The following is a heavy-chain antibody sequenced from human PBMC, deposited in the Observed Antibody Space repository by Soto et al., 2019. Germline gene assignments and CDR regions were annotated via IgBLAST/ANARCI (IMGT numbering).Heavy chain of an antibody. CDR1: DGSISSYY. V-gene: IGHV4-59*01. Sequence: PSETLSLTCTVSDGSISSYYCSWIRQPPGKGLEWIGHIYYSGSTNYNPSLKSRVTISVDTSKNQFSLKLSSVTAADTAMYYCARAGAATLSDYWGQGTLVTVS. J-gene: IGHJ4*02. D-gene: IGHD2-15*01. CDR3: ARAGAATLSDY. CDR2: IYYSGST.